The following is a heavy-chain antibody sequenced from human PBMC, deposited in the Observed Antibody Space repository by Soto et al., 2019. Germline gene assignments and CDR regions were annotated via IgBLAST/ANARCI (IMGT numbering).Heavy chain of an antibody. Sequence: QVQLQESGPGLVKPSQTLSLTCTVSGGSISSGGFFWSWIRQHPGKGLEWIGYIYYTGNTYYNPSLKSRVNISLDASTNQFSLKLSSVTAADTAIYCCARSILSYDDYWGQGTLVTVSS. J-gene: IGHJ4*02. CDR1: GGSISSGGFF. D-gene: IGHD5-18*01. V-gene: IGHV4-31*03. CDR3: ARSILSYDDY. CDR2: IYYTGNT.